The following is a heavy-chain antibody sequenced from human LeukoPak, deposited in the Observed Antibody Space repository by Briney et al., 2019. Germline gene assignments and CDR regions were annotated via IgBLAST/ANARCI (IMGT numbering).Heavy chain of an antibody. J-gene: IGHJ4*02. CDR3: ARGPPKEGLFDY. CDR1: GYSISSGYY. D-gene: IGHD3/OR15-3a*01. V-gene: IGHV4-38-2*01. Sequence: PSETLPLTCAVSGYSISSGYYWGWIRQPPGKGLEWIGSIYHSGSTYYNPSLKSRVTISVDTSKNQFSLKLGSVTAADTAVYYCARGPPKEGLFDYWGQGTLVTVSS. CDR2: IYHSGST.